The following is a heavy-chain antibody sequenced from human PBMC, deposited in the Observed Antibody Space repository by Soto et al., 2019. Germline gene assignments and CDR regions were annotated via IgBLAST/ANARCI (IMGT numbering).Heavy chain of an antibody. J-gene: IGHJ6*02. D-gene: IGHD7-27*01. V-gene: IGHV1-69*01. Sequence: QVELVQSGAEVQKPGSSVKVSCMAAGGNFITFAISWVRQAPGHGLEWMGEIIPISSTTKSAHKFQDRVTISADGSSSTVHMELRSLKSEDTAIYFCAKKLGIDPFGSYGLDVWGQGTTVTVS. CDR3: AKKLGIDPFGSYGLDV. CDR2: IIPISSTT. CDR1: GGNFITFA.